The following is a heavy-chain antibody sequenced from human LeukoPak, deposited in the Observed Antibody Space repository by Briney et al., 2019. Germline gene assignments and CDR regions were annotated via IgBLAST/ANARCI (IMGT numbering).Heavy chain of an antibody. D-gene: IGHD6-13*01. CDR2: VIPIFGTA. V-gene: IGHV1-69*13. Sequence: SVKVSCKASGGTFSSYAISWVRQAPGQGLEWMGGVIPIFGTANYAQKFQGRVTITADESTSTAYMELSSLRSEDTAVYYCASRWGSSSWYRADSPPFDYWGQGTLVTVSS. CDR3: ASRWGSSSWYRADSPPFDY. J-gene: IGHJ4*02. CDR1: GGTFSSYA.